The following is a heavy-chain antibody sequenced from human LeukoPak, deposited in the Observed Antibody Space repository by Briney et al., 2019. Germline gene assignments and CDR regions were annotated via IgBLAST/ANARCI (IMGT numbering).Heavy chain of an antibody. J-gene: IGHJ4*02. D-gene: IGHD4-23*01. CDR1: GGSFSGYH. CDR3: ARDPTTVVTTPYYFDF. Sequence: SETLSLTCAVHGGSFSGYHWNWIPQSPGKGLEWIGEINDRGHTNYNPSLESRVTISVDTSKKQFSLKLNSVTAADTAVYYCARDPTTVVTTPYYFDFWGQGTLVTVSS. V-gene: IGHV4-34*01. CDR2: INDRGHT.